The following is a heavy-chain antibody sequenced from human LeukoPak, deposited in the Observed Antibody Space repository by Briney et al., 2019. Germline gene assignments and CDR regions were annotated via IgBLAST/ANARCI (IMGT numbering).Heavy chain of an antibody. D-gene: IGHD3-16*01. CDR2: IIPIFGTA. CDR3: ARDGAWGWFDP. Sequence: SVKVSCKASGYTFTGYYMHWVRQAPGQGLEWMGGIIPIFGTANYAQKFQGRVTITADESTSTAYMELSSLRSEDTAVYYCARDGAWGWFDPWGQGTLVTVSS. V-gene: IGHV1-69*13. J-gene: IGHJ5*02. CDR1: GYTFTGYY.